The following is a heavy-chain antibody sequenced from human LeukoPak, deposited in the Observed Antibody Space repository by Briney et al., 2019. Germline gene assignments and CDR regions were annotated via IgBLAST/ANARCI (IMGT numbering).Heavy chain of an antibody. V-gene: IGHV4-4*09. CDR1: GGSISNYF. CDR2: IYASGTYASGST. CDR3: ARRQTFFDY. Sequence: SETLSLTCTVSGGSISNYFWSWIRQPPGKGLEWIGYIYASGTYASGSTNYNPSLKSRVTISADTSKSQFSLKLSSVTAADTGVYYCARRQTFFDYWGQGTLVTVSS. J-gene: IGHJ4*02.